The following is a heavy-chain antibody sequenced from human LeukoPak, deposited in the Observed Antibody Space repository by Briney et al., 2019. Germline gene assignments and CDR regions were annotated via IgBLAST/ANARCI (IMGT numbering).Heavy chain of an antibody. CDR1: GYSISSGYY. V-gene: IGHV4-38-2*02. Sequence: PSETLSLTCTVSGYSISSGYYWGWIRQPPGKGLEWIGNIYHSGSTYYNPSLKSRVTILVDKSKNDFSLKLISVAAADTAVYYFVTVVVNWNYLTFWGQGTLASVSS. CDR2: IYHSGST. CDR3: VTVVVNWNYLTF. D-gene: IGHD1-7*01. J-gene: IGHJ4*02.